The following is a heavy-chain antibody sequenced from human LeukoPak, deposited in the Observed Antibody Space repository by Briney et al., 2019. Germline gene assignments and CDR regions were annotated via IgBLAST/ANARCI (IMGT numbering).Heavy chain of an antibody. Sequence: SQTLSLTCTVSGGSVSSGNYYWTWIRQPAGKGLEWIGRIYTSGSTNYNPSLKSRVTISIDASKNQFSLRLSSVTAADTAVYYCTQGGELMNYWGQGTLVTVSS. CDR3: TQGGELMNY. CDR2: IYTSGST. J-gene: IGHJ4*02. CDR1: GGSVSSGNYY. V-gene: IGHV4-61*02. D-gene: IGHD1-26*01.